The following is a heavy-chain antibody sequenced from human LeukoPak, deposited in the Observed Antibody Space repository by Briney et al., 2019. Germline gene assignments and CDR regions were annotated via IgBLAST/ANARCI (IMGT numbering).Heavy chain of an antibody. CDR2: IRYDGSNK. CDR1: GFTVSSYG. Sequence: GGSLRLSCAASGFTVSSYGMRWVRQAPGKGLEWVAFIRYDGSNKYYADSVKGRFTISRDNSKNRLYLKMNNLRAEDTAVYYCAKMIIKGGQGTLVTVSS. D-gene: IGHD3-16*01. V-gene: IGHV3-30*02. CDR3: AKMIIK. J-gene: IGHJ4*02.